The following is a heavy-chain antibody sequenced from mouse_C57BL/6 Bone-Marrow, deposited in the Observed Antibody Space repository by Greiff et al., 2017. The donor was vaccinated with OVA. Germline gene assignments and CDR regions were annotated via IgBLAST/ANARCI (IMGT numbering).Heavy chain of an antibody. CDR2: ISSGSSTI. J-gene: IGHJ1*03. Sequence: EVKLMESGGGLVKPGGSLKLSCAASGFTFSDYGMHWVRQAPEKGLEWVAYISSGSSTIYYADTVKGRSTISRDNSTNTPFLQMTSLRSEDTAMYYCARGEVWLRRDWYFDDWGTGTTVTVSS. V-gene: IGHV5-17*01. D-gene: IGHD2-2*01. CDR3: ARGEVWLRRDWYFDD. CDR1: GFTFSDYG.